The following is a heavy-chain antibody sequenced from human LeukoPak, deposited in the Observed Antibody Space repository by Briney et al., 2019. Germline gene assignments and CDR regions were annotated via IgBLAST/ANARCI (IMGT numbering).Heavy chain of an antibody. CDR2: IHSAGSNT. Sequence: EESLKISCKDSGYSFTNYWIGWVRQMPGKGLEWMGIIHSAGSNTKYSPSFQGQVTISADKSISTAYLQWSGLKASDTAMYYCAGARHGDYRWDYWGQGTLVTVSS. CDR3: AGARHGDYRWDY. D-gene: IGHD4-17*01. V-gene: IGHV5-51*01. J-gene: IGHJ4*02. CDR1: GYSFTNYW.